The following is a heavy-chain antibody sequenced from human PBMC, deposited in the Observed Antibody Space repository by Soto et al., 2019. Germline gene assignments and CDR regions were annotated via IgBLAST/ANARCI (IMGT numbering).Heavy chain of an antibody. CDR3: ARDPVSCSGGSCYSWGPPDY. CDR1: GYTFTGYY. D-gene: IGHD2-15*01. CDR2: INPNSGGT. V-gene: IGHV1-2*04. Sequence: ASVKVSCKASGYTFTGYYMHWVRQAPGQGLEWMGWINPNSGGTNYAQKFQGWVTMTRDTSISTAYMELSRLRSDDTAVYYCARDPVSCSGGSCYSWGPPDYWGQGTLVTVS. J-gene: IGHJ4*02.